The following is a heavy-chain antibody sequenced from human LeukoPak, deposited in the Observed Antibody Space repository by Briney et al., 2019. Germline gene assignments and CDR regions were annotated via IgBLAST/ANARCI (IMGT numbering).Heavy chain of an antibody. V-gene: IGHV4-39*01. CDR2: IYHSGST. Sequence: SETLSLTCTVSGGSISSSGYYCGWIRQPPGKGLEWIGSIYHSGSTCYNPSLKSRVTISVDTSKNQLFLKLSSVTAADTAVYYCARQYPPGYYDSSGYFDYWGQGTLVTVSS. D-gene: IGHD3-22*01. CDR1: GGSISSSGYY. J-gene: IGHJ4*02. CDR3: ARQYPPGYYDSSGYFDY.